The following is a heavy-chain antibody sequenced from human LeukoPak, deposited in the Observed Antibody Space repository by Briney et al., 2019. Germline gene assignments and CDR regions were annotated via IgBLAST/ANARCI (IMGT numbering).Heavy chain of an antibody. CDR2: IIPIFGTA. J-gene: IGHJ2*01. CDR1: GYTFTSYA. D-gene: IGHD2-2*01. Sequence: ASVKVSCKASGYTFTSYAISWVRQAPGQGLEWMGGIIPIFGTANYAQKFQGRVTITADESTSTAYMELSSLRSEDTAVYYCARDRIGYCSSTSCFHWVWYFDLWGRGTLVTVSS. V-gene: IGHV1-69*13. CDR3: ARDRIGYCSSTSCFHWVWYFDL.